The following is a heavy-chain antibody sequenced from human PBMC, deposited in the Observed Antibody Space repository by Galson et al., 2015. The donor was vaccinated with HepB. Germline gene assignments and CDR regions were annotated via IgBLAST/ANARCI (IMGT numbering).Heavy chain of an antibody. CDR2: ISVSGTYT. Sequence: SLRLSCAASGFTFSDYYMSWIRQAPGKGLEWLSYISVSGTYTNYADSVKGRFAISRDNAKNSVYLQMNSLRVEDTAVYYCARDASEWSRDYWGQGTLVAVSS. V-gene: IGHV3-11*06. CDR3: ARDASEWSRDY. D-gene: IGHD3-3*01. J-gene: IGHJ4*02. CDR1: GFTFSDYY.